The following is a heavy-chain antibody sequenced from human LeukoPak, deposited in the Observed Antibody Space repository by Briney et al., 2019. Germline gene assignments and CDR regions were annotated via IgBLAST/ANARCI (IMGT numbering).Heavy chain of an antibody. J-gene: IGHJ6*03. CDR2: ISGSGSST. D-gene: IGHD3-3*01. CDR1: GFTFSSYG. Sequence: PGGSLRLSCAASGFTFSSYGMSWVRQAPGKGLEWVSAISGSGSSTYYADSVKGRFTISRDNSKNTLYLQMNSLRAEDTAVYYCARGGDFWSGYSRGHYMDVWGKGTTVTVSS. V-gene: IGHV3-23*01. CDR3: ARGGDFWSGYSRGHYMDV.